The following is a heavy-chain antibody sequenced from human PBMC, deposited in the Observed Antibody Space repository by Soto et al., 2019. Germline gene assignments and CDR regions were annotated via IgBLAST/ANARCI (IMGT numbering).Heavy chain of an antibody. CDR2: MSPGSGKT. CDR3: ARMASGGKLNWFDP. D-gene: IGHD6-13*01. CDR1: GYTFINFD. Sequence: QVQLVQSGAEVKEPGASVRVSCKAPGYTFINFDISWVRQDTGQGLEWMGWMSPGSGKTGYASKFQGRVSMTRDASTSTAHLEMSSLRSEDTAVYYCARMASGGKLNWFDPWGQGTLVTVSS. J-gene: IGHJ5*02. V-gene: IGHV1-8*01.